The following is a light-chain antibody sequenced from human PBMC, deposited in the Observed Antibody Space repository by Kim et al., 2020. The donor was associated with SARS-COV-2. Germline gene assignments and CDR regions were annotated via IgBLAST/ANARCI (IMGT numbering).Light chain of an antibody. J-gene: IGLJ2*01. CDR3: CSFTTSSTLL. V-gene: IGLV2-18*02. Sequence: GQTVTLTCTGSRSDSGSYNRVSWYQQSPGTVPKLFIDEVTRRPSGVPDRFSGSKSGSTASLTISGLQTEDEATYYCCSFTTSSTLLFGGGTKVTVL. CDR1: RSDSGSYNR. CDR2: EVT.